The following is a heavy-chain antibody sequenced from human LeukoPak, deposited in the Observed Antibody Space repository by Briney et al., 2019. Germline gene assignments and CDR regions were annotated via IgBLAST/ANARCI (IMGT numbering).Heavy chain of an antibody. CDR2: ISYDGSNK. CDR1: GFTFSSYG. CDR3: AKDQLDVADY. J-gene: IGHJ4*02. V-gene: IGHV3-30*18. Sequence: GGSLRLSCAASGFTFSSYGMHWVRQAPGKGLERVAVISYDGSNKYYADSVKGRFTISRDNSKNTLYLQMNSLRAEDTAVYYCAKDQLDVADYWGQGTLVTVSS. D-gene: IGHD1-1*01.